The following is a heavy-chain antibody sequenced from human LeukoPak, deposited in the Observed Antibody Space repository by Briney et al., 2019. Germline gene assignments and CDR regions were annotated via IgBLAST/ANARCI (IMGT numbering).Heavy chain of an antibody. Sequence: ASVKVSCKASGGTFSSYAISWVRQAPGQGFEWMGRIIPILGIANYAQKFQGRVTITADKSTSTAYMELSSLRSEDTAVYYCARDSGDGYNSVYWGQGTLVTVSS. CDR2: IIPILGIA. J-gene: IGHJ4*02. D-gene: IGHD5-24*01. CDR3: ARDSGDGYNSVY. CDR1: GGTFSSYA. V-gene: IGHV1-69*04.